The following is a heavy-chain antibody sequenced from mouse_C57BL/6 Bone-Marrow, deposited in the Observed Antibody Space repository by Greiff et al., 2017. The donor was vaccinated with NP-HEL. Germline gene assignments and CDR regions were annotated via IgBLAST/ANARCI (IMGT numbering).Heavy chain of an antibody. CDR3: ARYRLQFIPFDY. J-gene: IGHJ2*01. CDR2: IRNKANGYTT. V-gene: IGHV7-3*01. CDR1: GFTFTDYY. Sequence: EVQLQQSGGGLVQPGGSLSLSCAASGFTFTDYYMSWVRQPPGKALEWLGFIRNKANGYTTEYSASVKGRFTISRDNSQSILYLQMNALRAEDSATYYCARYRLQFIPFDYWGQGTTLTVSS. D-gene: IGHD1-1*01.